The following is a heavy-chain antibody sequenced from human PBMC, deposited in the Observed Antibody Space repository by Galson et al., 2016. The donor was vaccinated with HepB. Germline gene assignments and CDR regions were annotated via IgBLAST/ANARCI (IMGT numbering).Heavy chain of an antibody. CDR3: ARAYVPAELTAHRWGNGGPDS. V-gene: IGHV3-33*01. CDR1: GFNFRRYG. J-gene: IGHJ4*02. CDR2: IWHDEITK. Sequence: SLRLSCAASGFNFRRYGMHWVRQAPGRGLEWVAVIWHDEITKYYADSVKGRFAISRDNSKNTVYLQIGTLRIEDTAVYYCARAYVPAELTAHRWGNGGPDSWGQGTLVTVSS. D-gene: IGHD3-16*01.